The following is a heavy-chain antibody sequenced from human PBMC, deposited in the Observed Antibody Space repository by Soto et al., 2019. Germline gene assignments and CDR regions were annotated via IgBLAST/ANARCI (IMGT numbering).Heavy chain of an antibody. J-gene: IGHJ4*02. Sequence: GASVKVSCKASGYTFTSYYMHWVRQAPGQGLEWMGIINPSGGSTSYAQKFQGRVTMTRDTSTSTVYMELSSLRSEDTAVYYCAREKAMIVVVTTNDFDYWGQGTLVTVSS. D-gene: IGHD3-22*01. CDR1: GYTFTSYY. V-gene: IGHV1-46*01. CDR2: INPSGGST. CDR3: AREKAMIVVVTTNDFDY.